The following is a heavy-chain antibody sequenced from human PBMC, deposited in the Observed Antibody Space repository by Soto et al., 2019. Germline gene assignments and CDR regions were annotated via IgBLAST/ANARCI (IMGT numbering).Heavy chain of an antibody. V-gene: IGHV1-69*13. CDR3: ARDEYIVVVTAINYYGRAV. CDR2: IIPIFGTA. Sequence: GASVKVSCKASGGTFSSYAISWVRQAPGQGLEWMGGIIPIFGTANYAQKFQGRVTITADESRSTACMELSSLRSEDTAVYYCARDEYIVVVTAINYYGRAVWGQGTTVTAP. D-gene: IGHD2-21*02. J-gene: IGHJ6*02. CDR1: GGTFSSYA.